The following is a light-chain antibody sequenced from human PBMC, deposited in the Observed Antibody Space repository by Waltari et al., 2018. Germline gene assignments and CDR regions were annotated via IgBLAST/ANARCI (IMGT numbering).Light chain of an antibody. V-gene: IGLV1-47*03. CDR3: AAWDDTLTGYV. CDR1: SSTIRNTA. J-gene: IGLJ1*01. CDR2: TNN. Sequence: QSVLTQPPSASGTPGQRVTIACSGSSSTIRNTAVYRYQQPPGTAPKLLIFTNNKRPSGVPDRFSGSKSGTSGSLAISGLWSEDEADYFCAAWDDTLTGYVFGPGTKVTVL.